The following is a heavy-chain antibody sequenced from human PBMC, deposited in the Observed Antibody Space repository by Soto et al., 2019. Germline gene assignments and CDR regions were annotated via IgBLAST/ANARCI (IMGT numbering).Heavy chain of an antibody. J-gene: IGHJ5*02. CDR3: ARHEDLGDYDILTGSNFDP. CDR1: GGSISSSSYY. V-gene: IGHV4-39*01. D-gene: IGHD3-9*01. CDR2: IYYSGST. Sequence: QLQLQESGPGLVKPSETLSLTCTVSGGSISSSSYYWGWIRQPPGKGLEWIGSIYYSGSTYYNPSLKSRVIIPVDTSKNQFSLKLGSVTAADTAVYSCARHEDLGDYDILTGSNFDPWGQGTLVTVSS.